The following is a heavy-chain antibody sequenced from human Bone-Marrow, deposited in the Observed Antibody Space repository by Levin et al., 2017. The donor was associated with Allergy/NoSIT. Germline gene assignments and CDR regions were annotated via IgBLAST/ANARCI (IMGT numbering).Heavy chain of an antibody. CDR2: IKQDGSDK. Sequence: PGESLKISCAASGFSFSTYSMSWVRQAPGKGLEWVANIKQDGSDKNYVDSVKGRFTISRDNAENSLYLQMDSLRAEDTAVYYCARGMTYHIYWGQGTLVTVSS. D-gene: IGHD2-2*01. J-gene: IGHJ4*02. V-gene: IGHV3-7*01. CDR1: GFSFSTYS. CDR3: ARGMTYHIY.